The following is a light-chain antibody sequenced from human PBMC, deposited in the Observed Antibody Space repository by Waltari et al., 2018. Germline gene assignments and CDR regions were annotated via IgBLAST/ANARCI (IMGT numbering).Light chain of an antibody. CDR1: QSISSY. CDR3: QQSYSTPRLT. V-gene: IGKV1-39*01. J-gene: IGKJ4*01. Sequence: DIQMTQSPSSLSASVGDRVTITCRASQSISSYLNWYQQKPGKAPKHLIYDESSLQSRVPSRFSGSGSCTDFTLTIISLQPEDFATCYCQQSYSTPRLTFGGGTKVEIK. CDR2: DES.